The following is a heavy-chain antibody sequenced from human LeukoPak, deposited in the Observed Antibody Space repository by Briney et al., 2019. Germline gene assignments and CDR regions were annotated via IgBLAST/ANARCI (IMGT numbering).Heavy chain of an antibody. Sequence: PGVSLSFSCSASGFTLSPFWMHWVRQSPGKGLVWVSRINSDGSSTTYADSVKGRFTISRDNTKNTLYLQMNILRAEDTAVYYCARARCSRTSCNTESDYWGQGTLVTVSS. CDR2: INSDGSST. CDR1: GFTLSPFW. CDR3: ARARCSRTSCNTESDY. V-gene: IGHV3-74*01. D-gene: IGHD2-2*01. J-gene: IGHJ4*02.